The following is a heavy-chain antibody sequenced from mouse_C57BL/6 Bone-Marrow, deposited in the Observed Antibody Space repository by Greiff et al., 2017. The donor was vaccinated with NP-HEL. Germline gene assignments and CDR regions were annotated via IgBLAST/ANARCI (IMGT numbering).Heavy chain of an antibody. CDR1: GYTFTSYW. D-gene: IGHD1-1*01. CDR2: IDPSASYT. V-gene: IGHV1-50*01. CDR3: ARSNYYYGSSYYFDY. J-gene: IGHJ2*01. Sequence: QVQLQQPGAELVKPGASVKLSCKASGYTFTSYWMQWVKQRPGQGLEWIGEIDPSASYTNYNQKFKGKATLTVDKASRTAYMQLGSLMSEDSAVYYCARSNYYYGSSYYFDYWGQGTTLTVSS.